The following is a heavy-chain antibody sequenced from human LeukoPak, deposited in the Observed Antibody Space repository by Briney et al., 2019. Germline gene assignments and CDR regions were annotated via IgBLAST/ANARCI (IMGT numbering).Heavy chain of an antibody. CDR3: AKEGYGSTWNADFDY. J-gene: IGHJ4*02. Sequence: PGGSLRLSCAASRFIFGNYAMSWVRQAPGKGLEWVSAISGSGVITYYADSVKGWFTISRDNSKNTLYLQMNSLRAEDTAVYYCAKEGYGSTWNADFDYWGQGTLVIVSS. CDR1: RFIFGNYA. CDR2: ISGSGVIT. D-gene: IGHD6-13*01. V-gene: IGHV3-23*01.